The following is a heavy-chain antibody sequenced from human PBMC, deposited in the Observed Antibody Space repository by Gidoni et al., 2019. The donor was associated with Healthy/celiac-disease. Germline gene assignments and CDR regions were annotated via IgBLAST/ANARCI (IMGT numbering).Heavy chain of an antibody. D-gene: IGHD3-10*01. CDR2: IYSGGST. V-gene: IGHV3-66*02. CDR1: GFTVSSNY. J-gene: IGHJ4*02. CDR3: ARDLRTVRFYPFDY. Sequence: EVQLVESGGGLVQPGGSLRLPCPASGFTVSSNYMSWVRQAPGKGLRCVSVIYSGGSTYYADSVKGRFTISRDNSKNTLYLQMNSLRAEDTAVYYCARDLRTVRFYPFDYWGQGTLVTVSS.